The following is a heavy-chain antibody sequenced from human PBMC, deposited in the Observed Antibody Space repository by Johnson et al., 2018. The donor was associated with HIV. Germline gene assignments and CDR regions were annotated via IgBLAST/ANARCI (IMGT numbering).Heavy chain of an antibody. CDR3: AKGIVVGVRAFDI. CDR1: GFTFSSYG. J-gene: IGHJ3*02. D-gene: IGHD3-22*01. V-gene: IGHV3-30*18. Sequence: QVQLVESGGGVVQPGRSLRLSCAASGFTFSSYGMHWVRQAPGKGLEWVAVISYDGSNKYYADSVKGRFTSSRDNSKNTLYRQMNSLRAEATAVYYCAKGIVVGVRAFDIWGQGTMVTVSS. CDR2: ISYDGSNK.